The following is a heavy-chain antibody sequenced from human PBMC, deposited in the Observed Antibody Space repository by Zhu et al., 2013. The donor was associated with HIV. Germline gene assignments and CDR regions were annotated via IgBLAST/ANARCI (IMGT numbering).Heavy chain of an antibody. Sequence: VQLVESGGGVVQPGRSLRLSCAASGFTFSSYGMHWVRQAPGKGLEWVAVISYDGSNKYYADSVKGRFTISRDNSKNTLYLQMNSLRAEDTAVYYCASGDYDYIWGSYRAPFGYWGQGTLVTVSS. V-gene: IGHV3-30*03. CDR1: GFTFSSYG. CDR2: ISYDGSNK. D-gene: IGHD3-16*02. CDR3: ASGDYDYIWGSYRAPFGY. J-gene: IGHJ4*02.